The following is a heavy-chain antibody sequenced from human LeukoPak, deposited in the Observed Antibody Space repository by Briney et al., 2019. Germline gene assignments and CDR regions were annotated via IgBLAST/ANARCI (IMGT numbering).Heavy chain of an antibody. CDR2: ISYDGSNK. D-gene: IGHD5-18*01. Sequence: PGGSLRLSCAASGFTFSSYSMNWVRQAPGKGLEWVAVISYDGSNKYYADSVKGRFTISRDNSKNTLYLQMNSLRAEDTAVYYCAREGQLSLAPWAWGQGTLVTVSS. J-gene: IGHJ4*02. CDR1: GFTFSSYS. V-gene: IGHV3-30*03. CDR3: AREGQLSLAPWA.